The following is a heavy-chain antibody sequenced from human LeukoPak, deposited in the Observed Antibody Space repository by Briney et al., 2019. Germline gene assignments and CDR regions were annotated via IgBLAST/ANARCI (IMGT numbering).Heavy chain of an antibody. V-gene: IGHV4-61*02. D-gene: IGHD3-3*01. Sequence: SETLSLTCTVSGGSISSGSYYWSWIRQPAGKGLEWIGRIYTSGSTNCNPSLKSRVTISVDTSKNQFSLKLSSVTAADTAVYYCARTHDLEWLSSPYYYYYMDVWGKGTTVTVSS. CDR1: GGSISSGSYY. CDR2: IYTSGST. J-gene: IGHJ6*03. CDR3: ARTHDLEWLSSPYYYYYMDV.